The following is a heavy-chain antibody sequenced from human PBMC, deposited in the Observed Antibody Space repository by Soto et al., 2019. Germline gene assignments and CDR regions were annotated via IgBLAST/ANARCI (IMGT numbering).Heavy chain of an antibody. CDR1: GGSISSYY. D-gene: IGHD2-15*01. Sequence: SETLSLTCTVSGGSISSYYWSWIRQPPGKGLEWIGYIYYGGSTNYNPSLKSRVTISVDTSKNQFSLKLSSVTAADTAVYYCARDLGGLLNSDDAFDIWGQGTMVTVSS. CDR2: IYYGGST. J-gene: IGHJ3*02. CDR3: ARDLGGLLNSDDAFDI. V-gene: IGHV4-59*01.